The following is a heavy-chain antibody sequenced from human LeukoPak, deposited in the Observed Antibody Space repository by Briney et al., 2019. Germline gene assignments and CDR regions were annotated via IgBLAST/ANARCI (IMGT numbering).Heavy chain of an antibody. Sequence: ASVKVSCKASGYSFTGYYIHWVRQAPGQGLEWMGWINPNSGNTGYAQKFQGRVTITRNTSISTAYMELSSLRSEDTAVYYCARGVVRGADYWGQGTLVTVSS. V-gene: IGHV1-8*03. D-gene: IGHD3-10*01. J-gene: IGHJ4*02. CDR2: INPNSGNT. CDR3: ARGVVRGADY. CDR1: GYSFTGYY.